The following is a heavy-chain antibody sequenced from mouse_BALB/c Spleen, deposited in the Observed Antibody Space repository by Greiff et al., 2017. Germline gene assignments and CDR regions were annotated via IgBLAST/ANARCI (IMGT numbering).Heavy chain of an antibody. CDR3: ALQLGLRGYYAMDY. Sequence: EVQVVESGAELVKPGASVKLSCTASGFNIKDTYMHWVKQRPEQGLEWIGRIDPANGNTKYDPKFQGKATITADTSSNTAYLQLSSLTSEDTAVYYCALQLGLRGYYAMDYWGQGTSVTVSS. J-gene: IGHJ4*01. CDR2: IDPANGNT. V-gene: IGHV14-3*02. CDR1: GFNIKDTY. D-gene: IGHD3-1*01.